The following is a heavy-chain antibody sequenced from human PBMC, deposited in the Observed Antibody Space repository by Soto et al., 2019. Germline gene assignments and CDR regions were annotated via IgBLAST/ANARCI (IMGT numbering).Heavy chain of an antibody. V-gene: IGHV4-31*03. D-gene: IGHD3-16*01. J-gene: IGHJ4*02. CDR1: GGSFSSGGYY. Sequence: QVQLQESGPGLVKPSQTLSLTCTVSGGSFSSGGYYWSWIRQHPGKGLEWIGSIYYSGYTYYNPSLKTRFTISVDTSKNQCSRKLSSVTAADTDVYYCARGVLHWGQGTLVTVSS. CDR3: ARGVLH. CDR2: IYYSGYT.